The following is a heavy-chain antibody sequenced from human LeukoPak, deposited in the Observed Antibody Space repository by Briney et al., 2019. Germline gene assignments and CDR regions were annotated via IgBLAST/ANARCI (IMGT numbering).Heavy chain of an antibody. CDR2: IYSGGNT. Sequence: GVCLRLSCAASGFTVSTNYMSWVRQAPGKGLEWVSIIYSGGNTYYADSVKGRFTISRDNSKNTLYLQMKSLRAEDTAVYYCARFIAAGYYFDYWGQGTLVTVSS. D-gene: IGHD6-25*01. J-gene: IGHJ4*02. V-gene: IGHV3-53*01. CDR3: ARFIAAGYYFDY. CDR1: GFTVSTNY.